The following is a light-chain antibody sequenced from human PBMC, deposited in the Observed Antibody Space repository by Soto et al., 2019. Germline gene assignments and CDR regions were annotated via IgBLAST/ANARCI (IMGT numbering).Light chain of an antibody. J-gene: IGKJ1*01. Sequence: DIVLTQSPGTLSLSPGERATLSCRASQSVNSAYLAWYQQKPGQAPRLLIYGASTRATGIPDRFSGSGSGTDFTRTISRLEPDDLAVYYCQQYGNSPPWTFGQGTKVEIK. CDR1: QSVNSAY. V-gene: IGKV3-20*01. CDR3: QQYGNSPPWT. CDR2: GAS.